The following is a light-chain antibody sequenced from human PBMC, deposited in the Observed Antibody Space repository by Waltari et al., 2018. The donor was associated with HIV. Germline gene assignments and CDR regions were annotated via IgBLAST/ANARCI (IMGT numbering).Light chain of an antibody. J-gene: IGLJ3*02. CDR3: ASYTITSTLV. CDR2: DAN. Sequence: QSALTQPASVSGSLGQSLPISCIGTSSDIATYNYVSWYQHHPDTAPRLVIYDANSRPSGVPFRFSGSKSGNTASLTISGLQAEDEADYYCASYTITSTLVFGGGTKVTVL. CDR1: SSDIATYNY. V-gene: IGLV2-14*01.